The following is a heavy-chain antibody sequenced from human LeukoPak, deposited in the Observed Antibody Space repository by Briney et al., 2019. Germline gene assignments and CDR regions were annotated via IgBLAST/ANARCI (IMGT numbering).Heavy chain of an antibody. D-gene: IGHD3-22*01. CDR3: ARGTYYYDSSGYYYNWFDP. CDR1: GFTFSSYG. CDR2: IRYDGSNK. V-gene: IGHV3-30*02. Sequence: PGGSLRLSCAASGFTFSSYGMHWVRQAPGKGLEWVAFIRYDGSNKYYADSVKGRFTISRDNSKNTLYLQMNSLRAEDTAVYYCARGTYYYDSSGYYYNWFDPWGQGTLVTVSP. J-gene: IGHJ5*02.